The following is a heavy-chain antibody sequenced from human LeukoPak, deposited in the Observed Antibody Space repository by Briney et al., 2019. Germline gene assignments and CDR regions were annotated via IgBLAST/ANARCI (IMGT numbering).Heavy chain of an antibody. Sequence: GGSLRLSCAASGFTFSSYSMNWVRQAPGKGLEWVSSISSSSSYIYHADSVKGRFTISRDNAKNSLYLQMNSLRAEDTAVYYCARRFIFTRSNWFDPWGQGTLVTVSS. J-gene: IGHJ5*02. V-gene: IGHV3-21*01. CDR2: ISSSSSYI. CDR3: ARRFIFTRSNWFDP. CDR1: GFTFSSYS. D-gene: IGHD2-21*01.